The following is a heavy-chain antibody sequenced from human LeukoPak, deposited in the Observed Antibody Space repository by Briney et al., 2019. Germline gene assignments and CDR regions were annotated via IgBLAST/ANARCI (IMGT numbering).Heavy chain of an antibody. CDR2: IYYSGST. CDR3: ARDSSIAARGWFDP. J-gene: IGHJ5*02. V-gene: IGHV4-59*01. Sequence: SETLSLTCTVSGGSISSYYWSWTRQPPGKGLEWIGYIYYSGSTNYNPSLKSRVTISVDTSKNQFSLKLSSVTAADTAVYYCARDSSIAARGWFDPWGQGTLVTVSS. CDR1: GGSISSYY. D-gene: IGHD6-6*01.